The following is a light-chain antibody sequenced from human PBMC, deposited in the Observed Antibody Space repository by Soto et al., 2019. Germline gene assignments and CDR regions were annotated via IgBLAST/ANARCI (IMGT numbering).Light chain of an antibody. Sequence: IGLTQSPGTLSLSPWERATLSCRASQSVSATYIAWYQRKSGQAPRLLLYGSSSRATGVADRFSGSGSGTEFTLTIDRLEPEDFATYYCQQYGSSPRAFGQGTKVDI. CDR3: QQYGSSPRA. V-gene: IGKV3-20*01. CDR2: GSS. CDR1: QSVSATY. J-gene: IGKJ1*01.